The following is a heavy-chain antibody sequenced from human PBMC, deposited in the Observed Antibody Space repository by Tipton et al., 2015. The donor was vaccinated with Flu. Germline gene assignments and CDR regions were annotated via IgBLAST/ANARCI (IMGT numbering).Heavy chain of an antibody. Sequence: LRLSCTVSGDSISSYYWSWIRQPAGKGLEWIGRIYTSGSTNYNASLKSRVTMSVDTSKNQFSLKLTSVTAADTAVYYCARGGGSPSYWGQGTLVTVSS. D-gene: IGHD2-15*01. CDR2: IYTSGST. V-gene: IGHV4-4*07. J-gene: IGHJ4*02. CDR3: ARGGGSPSY. CDR1: GDSISSYY.